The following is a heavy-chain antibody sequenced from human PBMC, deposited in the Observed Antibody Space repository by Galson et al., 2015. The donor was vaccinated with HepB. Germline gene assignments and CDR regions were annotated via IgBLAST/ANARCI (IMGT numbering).Heavy chain of an antibody. J-gene: IGHJ6*02. D-gene: IGHD6-13*01. CDR3: ARCGIGSWYEAGMDV. CDR1: GFTFSSYS. CDR2: ISSSSSYI. Sequence: SLRLSCAASGFTFSSYSMNWVRQAPGKGLEWVSSISSSSSYIYYADSVKGRFTISRDNAKNSLYLQMNSLRAEDTAVYYCARCGIGSWYEAGMDVWGQGTTVTVSS. V-gene: IGHV3-21*01.